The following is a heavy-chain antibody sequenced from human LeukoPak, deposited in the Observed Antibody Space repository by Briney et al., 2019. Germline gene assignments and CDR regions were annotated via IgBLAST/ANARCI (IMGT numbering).Heavy chain of an antibody. CDR3: ARVDWNYVKGPHKFDY. Sequence: ASVKVSCKASGYTFTSYGISWVRQAPGQGLEWMGWISAYNGNTNYAQKLQGRVTMTTDTSTSTAYMELRSLRPDDTAVYYCARVDWNYVKGPHKFDYWGQGTLVTVSS. J-gene: IGHJ4*02. V-gene: IGHV1-18*01. D-gene: IGHD1-7*01. CDR1: GYTFTSYG. CDR2: ISAYNGNT.